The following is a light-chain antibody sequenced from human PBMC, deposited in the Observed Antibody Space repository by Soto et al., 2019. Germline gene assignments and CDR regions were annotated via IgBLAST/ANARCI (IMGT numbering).Light chain of an antibody. CDR2: SNS. Sequence: DIGMTQSPLSLSVTPGDPPSISSRSSQSLRHSNGYNYLDWYLQKPGQSPQLLISSNSNRASGVPDRFSGSGSGTDFTLKISKVEAEDVGVYYCMQALQTPRTFGQGTKLEIK. V-gene: IGKV2-28*01. CDR3: MQALQTPRT. CDR1: QSLRHSNGYNY. J-gene: IGKJ2*01.